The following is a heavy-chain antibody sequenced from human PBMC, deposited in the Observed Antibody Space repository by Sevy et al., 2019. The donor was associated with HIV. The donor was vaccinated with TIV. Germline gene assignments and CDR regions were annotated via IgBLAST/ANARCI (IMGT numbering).Heavy chain of an antibody. V-gene: IGHV3-53*01. CDR1: GFNVNDNY. D-gene: IGHD3-16*02. CDR2: IHADGSS. CDR3: ARDRRFCGNECYLYYYYGMDV. Sequence: GGSLRLSCAASGFNVNDNYMTWVRQAPGKGLEWVSIIHADGSSYYADSVKGRFTMSRDDSKNIGNLQMNSLRADDPAVYYCARDRRFCGNECYLYYYYGMDVWGQGTAVTVSS. J-gene: IGHJ6*02.